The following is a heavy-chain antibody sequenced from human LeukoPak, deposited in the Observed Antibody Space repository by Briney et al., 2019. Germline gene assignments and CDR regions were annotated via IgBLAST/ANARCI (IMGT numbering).Heavy chain of an antibody. D-gene: IGHD6-19*01. CDR1: GESFSGYY. CDR2: INHSGST. Sequence: SETLSLTCAGYGESFSGYYWRWIRQPPGKGLEWIEEINHSGSTNYNPSLKSRVTTSVDTSKNQFSLKLSSVTAADTAVYYCARRGSSGWYGYWGQATLVTVSS. J-gene: IGHJ4*02. V-gene: IGHV4-34*01. CDR3: ARRGSSGWYGY.